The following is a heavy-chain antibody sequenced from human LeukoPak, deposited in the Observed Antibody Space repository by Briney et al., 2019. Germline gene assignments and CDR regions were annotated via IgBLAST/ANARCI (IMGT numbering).Heavy chain of an antibody. V-gene: IGHV3-30*02. CDR1: ESSFSTYG. J-gene: IGHJ6*03. Sequence: GGSLRLSCEASESSFSTYGMHWVRQAPGKGLEWVAFIRYDSSSRFYTDSVKGRFTISRDNAKNTLYLQMNSLRAEDTAVYYCARQSYSSSWYYYYYYMDVWGKGTTVTISS. D-gene: IGHD6-13*01. CDR3: ARQSYSSSWYYYYYYMDV. CDR2: IRYDSSSR.